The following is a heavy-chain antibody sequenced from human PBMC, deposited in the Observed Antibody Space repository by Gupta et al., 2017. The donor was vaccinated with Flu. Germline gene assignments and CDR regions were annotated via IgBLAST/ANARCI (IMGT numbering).Heavy chain of an antibody. CDR3: ARGYSGYRFYDS. J-gene: IGHJ4*02. CDR2: ISSGGTTI. D-gene: IGHD5-12*01. V-gene: IGHV3-48*03. Sequence: AQLVDSGGGLVQPGGSLRLSCAASGFTFRTYELNWVRQGPGKGLEWISYISSGGTTIYHADSVKGRFTISRDNAKNSLYLQMNSLGDEDTAVYYCARGYSGYRFYDSWGQGTLVTVSS. CDR1: GFTFRTYE.